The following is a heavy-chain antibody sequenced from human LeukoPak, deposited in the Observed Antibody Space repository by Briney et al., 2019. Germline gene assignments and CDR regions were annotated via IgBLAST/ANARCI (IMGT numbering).Heavy chain of an antibody. CDR1: GGSISSSSYY. D-gene: IGHD5-12*01. V-gene: IGHV4-39*07. CDR2: IYYSGST. CDR3: ARVRRVDIVATWFDP. J-gene: IGHJ5*02. Sequence: PSETLSLTCTVSGGSISSSSYYWGWIRQPPGKGLEWIGSIYYSGSTYYNPSLKSRVTISVDTSKNQFSLKLSSVTAADTAVYYCARVRRVDIVATWFDPWGQGTLVTVSS.